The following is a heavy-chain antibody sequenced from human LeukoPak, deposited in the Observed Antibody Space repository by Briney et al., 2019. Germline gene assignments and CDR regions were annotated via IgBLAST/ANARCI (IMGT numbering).Heavy chain of an antibody. CDR2: ISSSSTI. Sequence: GGSLRLSCAASGFIFSSYSMNWVRQAPGKGLEWTSYISSSSTIYYADSVRGRFTISRDNAKNSLYLQMNSLRAEDTAVYYCARGFHRYNYDSGAYSLYWGQGTLVTVSS. CDR1: GFIFSSYS. D-gene: IGHD3-22*01. V-gene: IGHV3-48*01. CDR3: ARGFHRYNYDSGAYSLY. J-gene: IGHJ4*02.